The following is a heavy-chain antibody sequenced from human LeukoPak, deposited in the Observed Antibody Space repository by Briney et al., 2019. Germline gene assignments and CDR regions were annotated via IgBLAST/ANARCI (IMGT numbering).Heavy chain of an antibody. Sequence: SETLSLTCTVSGGSISSGSYYWRWLRQPAGKGLEWIGRIYTSGSTNYNPSLKSRVTISVDTSKNQFSLKLSSVTAADTAVYYCAREFQYYYDSSGYLDYWGQGTLVTVSS. V-gene: IGHV4-61*02. CDR2: IYTSGST. D-gene: IGHD3-22*01. J-gene: IGHJ4*02. CDR3: AREFQYYYDSSGYLDY. CDR1: GGSISSGSYY.